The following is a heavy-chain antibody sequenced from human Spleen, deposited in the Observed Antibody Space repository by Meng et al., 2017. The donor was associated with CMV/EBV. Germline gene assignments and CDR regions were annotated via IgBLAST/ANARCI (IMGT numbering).Heavy chain of an antibody. J-gene: IGHJ4*02. D-gene: IGHD5-12*01. V-gene: IGHV1-18*01. CDR2: ISVYSGST. CDR3: ARESDVGYSGGGLEY. CDR1: GYSFSSFS. Sequence: SGYSFSSFSISWLRQAPGQGPEWMGWISVYSGSTNYAQKFQGRVTMTTDRSTSTAHMELRSLRADDTAVYYCARESDVGYSGGGLEYWGQGTLVTVSS.